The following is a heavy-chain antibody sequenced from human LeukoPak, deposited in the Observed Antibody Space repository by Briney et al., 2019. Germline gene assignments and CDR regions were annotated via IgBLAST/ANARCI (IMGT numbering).Heavy chain of an antibody. Sequence: GGSLRLSCAASGFTFSSYAMSWVRQVPGKGLEWVSVISGSGDNTYYADSVKGRFTISRDNSKNMLYLQMNSLRAEDTAVYYCARDSGWWRFDFWGQGTLVTVSS. CDR1: GFTFSSYA. J-gene: IGHJ4*02. V-gene: IGHV3-23*01. D-gene: IGHD6-13*01. CDR2: ISGSGDNT. CDR3: ARDSGWWRFDF.